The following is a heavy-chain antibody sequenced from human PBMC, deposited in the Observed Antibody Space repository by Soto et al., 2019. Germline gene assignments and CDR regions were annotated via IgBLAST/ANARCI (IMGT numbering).Heavy chain of an antibody. CDR2: IYYSGST. J-gene: IGHJ4*02. V-gene: IGHV4-59*01. CDR1: GGSIDSYY. D-gene: IGHD7-27*01. CDR3: ARGPSGDKVDD. Sequence: PSETLSLTCTVSGGSIDSYYWSWIRQPPGKGLEWIGYIYYSGSTNYNPSLKSRVTISVDTSKNQFSLKLNSVTAADTAVYYCARGPSGDKVDDWGQGTLVTVSS.